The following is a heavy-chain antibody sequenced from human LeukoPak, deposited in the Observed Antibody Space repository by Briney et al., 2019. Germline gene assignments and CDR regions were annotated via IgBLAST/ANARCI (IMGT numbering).Heavy chain of an antibody. Sequence: ASVRVSCKASGYTFTSYAMHWVRQAPGQRLEWMGWINAGNGNTKYSQEFQGRVTITRDTSASTAYMELSSLRSEDMAVYYCARDFSYYYGSSGGFDYWGQGTLVTVSS. V-gene: IGHV1-3*03. J-gene: IGHJ4*02. CDR2: INAGNGNT. CDR3: ARDFSYYYGSSGGFDY. D-gene: IGHD3-22*01. CDR1: GYTFTSYA.